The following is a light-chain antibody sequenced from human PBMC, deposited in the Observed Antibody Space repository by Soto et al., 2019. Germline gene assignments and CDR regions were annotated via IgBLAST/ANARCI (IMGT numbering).Light chain of an antibody. CDR3: QSYDSRSNYV. CDR1: SSNIGMGYD. CDR2: GNN. V-gene: IGLV1-40*01. Sequence: QSVLTQPPSVSGAPGQRVTISCTGSSSNIGMGYDEHWYQHLPGTAPKLLISGNNNRPSGVPDRFSGSKSGPSASLAITGLQPEDEADYYCQSYDSRSNYVFGTGTKVTVL. J-gene: IGLJ1*01.